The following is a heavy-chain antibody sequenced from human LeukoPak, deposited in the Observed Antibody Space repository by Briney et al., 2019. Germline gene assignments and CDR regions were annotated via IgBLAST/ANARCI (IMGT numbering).Heavy chain of an antibody. D-gene: IGHD4-17*01. Sequence: WETLSLTCSVSGGSISSSTYYWGWIRQPPGKGLERIGNVYYSGSTYYNLSLKTRVTISADTSKSQFSLKLSSVTAADTAVYYCARWADYGDQGSYFDYWGQGTLVTVSS. CDR1: GGSISSSTYY. CDR3: ARWADYGDQGSYFDY. V-gene: IGHV4-39*01. CDR2: VYYSGST. J-gene: IGHJ4*02.